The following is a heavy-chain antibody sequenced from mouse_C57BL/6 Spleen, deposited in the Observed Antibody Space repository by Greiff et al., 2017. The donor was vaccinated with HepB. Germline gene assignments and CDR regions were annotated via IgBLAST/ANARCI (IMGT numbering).Heavy chain of an antibody. CDR3: TRDPGREYYYAMDY. J-gene: IGHJ4*01. V-gene: IGHV5-9-1*02. CDR1: GFTFSSYA. Sequence: EVQLVESGEGLVKPGGSLKLSCAASGFTFSSYAMSWVRQTPEKRLEWVAYISSGGDYIYYADTVKGRFTISRDNARNTLYLQMSSLKSEDTAMYYCTRDPGREYYYAMDYWGQGTSVTVSS. CDR2: ISSGGDYI.